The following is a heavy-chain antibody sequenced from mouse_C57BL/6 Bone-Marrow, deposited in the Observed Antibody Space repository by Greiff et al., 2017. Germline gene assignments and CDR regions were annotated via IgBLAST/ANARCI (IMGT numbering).Heavy chain of an antibody. CDR3: ARYYCSSYWYFDV. J-gene: IGHJ1*03. V-gene: IGHV1-4*01. CDR2: INPSSGYT. Sequence: QVQVEESGAELARPGASVKMSCKASGYTFTSYTMHWVKQRPGQGLEWIGYINPSSGYTKYNQKFKDKATLTADKSSSTAYMQLSSLTSEDSAVYFCARYYCSSYWYFDVWGTGTTVTVSS. CDR1: GYTFTSYT. D-gene: IGHD1-1*01.